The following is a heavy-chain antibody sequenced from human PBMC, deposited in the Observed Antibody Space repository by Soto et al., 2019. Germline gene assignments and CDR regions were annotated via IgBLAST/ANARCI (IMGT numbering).Heavy chain of an antibody. CDR1: GFTFSSYG. CDR2: ISYDGSNK. Sequence: GGSLRLSCAASGFTFSSYGMHWVRQAPGKGLEWVAVISYDGSNKYYADSVKGRFTISRDNSKNTLYLQMNSLRAEDTAVYYCAKDLGSSSFMDVWGKGTTVTVSS. CDR3: AKDLGSSSFMDV. D-gene: IGHD6-13*01. J-gene: IGHJ6*03. V-gene: IGHV3-30*18.